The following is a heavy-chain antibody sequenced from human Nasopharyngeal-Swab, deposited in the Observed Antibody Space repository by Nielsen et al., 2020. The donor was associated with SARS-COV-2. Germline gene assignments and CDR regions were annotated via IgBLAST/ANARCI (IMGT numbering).Heavy chain of an antibody. Sequence: GESLKISCAASGFIFSASAIHWVRHAAGKGLVWVGRIGEQDNTYATTYGASVQGRFNISRDDSKNTAFLQMDSLKTEDTALYYCTTDFYFDYWGQGTLVTVSS. CDR2: IGEQDNTYAT. V-gene: IGHV3-73*01. CDR1: GFIFSASA. J-gene: IGHJ4*02. CDR3: TTDFYFDY.